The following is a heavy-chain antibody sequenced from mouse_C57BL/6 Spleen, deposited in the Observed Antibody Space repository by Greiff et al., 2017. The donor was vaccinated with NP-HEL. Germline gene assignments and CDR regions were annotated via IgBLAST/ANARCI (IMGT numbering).Heavy chain of an antibody. CDR2: IRLKSDNYAT. CDR1: GFTFSNYW. Sequence: DVKLQESGGGLVQPGGSMKLSCVASGFTFSNYWMNWVRQSPEKGLEWVAQIRLKSDNYATHYAESVKGRFTISRDDSKSSVYLQMNNLRAEDTGIYYCTGSDYDAWFAYWGQGTLVTVSA. J-gene: IGHJ3*01. D-gene: IGHD2-4*01. CDR3: TGSDYDAWFAY. V-gene: IGHV6-3*01.